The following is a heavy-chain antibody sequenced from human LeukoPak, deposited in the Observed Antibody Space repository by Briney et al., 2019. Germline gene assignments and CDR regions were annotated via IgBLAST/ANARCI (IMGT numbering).Heavy chain of an antibody. J-gene: IGHJ3*02. D-gene: IGHD2-21*02. Sequence: ASVKVSCKASGGTFSSYAISWVRQAPGQGLEWMGRIIPIFGIANYAQKFQGRVTITADKSTSTAYMELSSLRSEDTAVYYCARDEIVVVTATWDAFDIWGQGTMVTVS. CDR1: GGTFSSYA. CDR3: ARDEIVVVTATWDAFDI. V-gene: IGHV1-69*04. CDR2: IIPIFGIA.